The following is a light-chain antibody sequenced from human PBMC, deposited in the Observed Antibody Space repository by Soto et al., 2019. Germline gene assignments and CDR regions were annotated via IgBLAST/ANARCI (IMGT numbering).Light chain of an antibody. CDR2: AAS. V-gene: IGKV1D-12*01. Sequence: DIQMTQSPSSVSASVGDRVTITCRASQVISSWLAWYQQKPGKAPKLLIYAASSLQREVPSRVSGNGSGTDFTLTISSLQPEDFATYYCQQANSFPLTFGGGTKVEIK. CDR1: QVISSW. J-gene: IGKJ4*01. CDR3: QQANSFPLT.